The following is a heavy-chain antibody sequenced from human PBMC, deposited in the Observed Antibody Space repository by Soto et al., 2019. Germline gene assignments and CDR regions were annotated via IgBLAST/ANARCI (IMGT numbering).Heavy chain of an antibody. CDR3: AKDVSSRRWFDP. J-gene: IGHJ5*02. CDR2: IQHTGNT. CDR1: GASIRSYH. D-gene: IGHD3-16*01. V-gene: IGHV4-4*07. Sequence: SETLSLTCSVSGASIRSYHWSFLRQPAGKGLEWIGRIQHTGNTNYNPSLNSRVTMSADTSKNQISLKMTSVPAADTAVYFCAKDVSSRRWFDPWGQGVRVTVS.